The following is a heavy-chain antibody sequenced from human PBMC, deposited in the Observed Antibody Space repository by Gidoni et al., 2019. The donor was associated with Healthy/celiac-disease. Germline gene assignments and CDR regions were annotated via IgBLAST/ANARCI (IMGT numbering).Heavy chain of an antibody. CDR2: ISYDGSNK. V-gene: IGHV3-30*18. CDR1: GFPFSSYG. Sequence: QVQLVESGGGVVQPGRSLRLSCAASGFPFSSYGMHWVRQAPGKGLEWVAVISYDGSNKYYADSVKGRFTISRDNSKNTLYLQMNSLRAEDTAVYYCAKGDAYGDYFDYWGQGTLVTVSS. CDR3: AKGDAYGDYFDY. D-gene: IGHD4-17*01. J-gene: IGHJ4*02.